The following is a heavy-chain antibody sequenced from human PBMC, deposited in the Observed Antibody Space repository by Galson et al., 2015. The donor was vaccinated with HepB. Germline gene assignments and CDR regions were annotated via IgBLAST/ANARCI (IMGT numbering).Heavy chain of an antibody. CDR1: GFAFDSHA. V-gene: IGHV3-23*01. D-gene: IGHD2-21*01. J-gene: IGHJ5*01. Sequence: SLRLSCAASGFAFDSHAMSWVRQAPGRGLEWISGITGKGDSTFYADSVKGRFTVSKDNSKDTVYLQINSARDEDTAVYYCAKGCGLFDSWGQGILVTVSS. CDR2: ITGKGDST. CDR3: AKGCGLFDS.